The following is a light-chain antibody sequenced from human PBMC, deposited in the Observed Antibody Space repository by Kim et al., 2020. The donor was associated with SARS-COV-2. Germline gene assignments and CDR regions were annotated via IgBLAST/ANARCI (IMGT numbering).Light chain of an antibody. CDR2: GAS. CDR3: QQFGNSPPYS. V-gene: IGKV3-20*01. J-gene: IGKJ2*03. CDR1: QSVTSNY. Sequence: SPGERATLSCRASQSVTSNYLAWYQQKPGQAPRLLISGASSRATGIPDRFTGSGSGTDFTLTIDRLEPEDFAVYYCQQFGNSPPYSFGQGTRLEI.